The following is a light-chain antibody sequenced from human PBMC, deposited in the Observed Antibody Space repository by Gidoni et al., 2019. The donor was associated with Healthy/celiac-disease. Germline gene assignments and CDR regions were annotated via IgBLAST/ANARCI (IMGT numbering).Light chain of an antibody. Sequence: EIVLTHSPATLSLSPGERATLSCRASQSVSSYLAWYQQKPGQVPRLLIYDASNRATGIPARFGGSGSGTDFTLTISSLEPEDYAVYYCRQRSNWQLTFGGGTKVEIK. J-gene: IGKJ4*01. CDR1: QSVSSY. CDR2: DAS. CDR3: RQRSNWQLT. V-gene: IGKV3-11*01.